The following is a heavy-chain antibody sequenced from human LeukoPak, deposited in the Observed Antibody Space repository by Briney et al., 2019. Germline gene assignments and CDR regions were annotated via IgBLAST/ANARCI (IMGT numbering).Heavy chain of an antibody. CDR2: IKEDGTET. D-gene: IGHD5-24*01. CDR3: AKEGRSLQTY. Sequence: GGSLRLSCAASGFTFSNYGMQWARQAPGKGLEWVANIKEDGTETYYVDSVKGRFTISRDNAKNSLYLQMNSLRVEDTAVYYCAKEGRSLQTYWGQGTLVTVSS. J-gene: IGHJ4*02. V-gene: IGHV3-7*03. CDR1: GFTFSNYG.